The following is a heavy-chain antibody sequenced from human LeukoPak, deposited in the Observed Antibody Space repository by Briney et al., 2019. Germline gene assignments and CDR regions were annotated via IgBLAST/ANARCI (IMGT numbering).Heavy chain of an antibody. D-gene: IGHD5-12*01. CDR2: ICYSGST. CDR1: GGSISSYY. Sequence: SETLSLTCTVSGGSISSYYWSWIRQPPGKGLEWIGYICYSGSTNYNPSLKSRVTISVDTSKNQFSLKLSSVTAADTAVYYCARSSELRGYSGYDYTEFDYWGQGTLVTVSS. J-gene: IGHJ4*02. V-gene: IGHV4-59*01. CDR3: ARSSELRGYSGYDYTEFDY.